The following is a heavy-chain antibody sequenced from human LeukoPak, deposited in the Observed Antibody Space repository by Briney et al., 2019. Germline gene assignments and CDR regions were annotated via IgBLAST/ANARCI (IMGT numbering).Heavy chain of an antibody. D-gene: IGHD1-1*01. J-gene: IGHJ4*02. CDR1: GFTFSGSA. Sequence: PGGSLRLSCAASGFTFSGSAMHWVRQASGKGLDWLGRIRSKANSYATAYAASVKGRFTISRDDSKNTAYLQMNSLKTEDTAVYYCTRYDGGDFDYWGQGTLVTVSS. V-gene: IGHV3-73*01. CDR2: IRSKANSYAT. CDR3: TRYDGGDFDY.